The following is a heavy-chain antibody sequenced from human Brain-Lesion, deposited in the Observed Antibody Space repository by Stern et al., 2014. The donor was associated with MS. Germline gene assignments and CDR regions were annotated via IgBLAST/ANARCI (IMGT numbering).Heavy chain of an antibody. Sequence: QMQLVQSSPGLVKPSQTLSLSCTVSGGSISSGGYYWSWIRQPAGKGLEWIGRIFNSASTSYNPPLKSRVTISIDTSKNQFSLRLNSMTAADTAVYYCARGRVVPGFQYYATDVWGQGTTVIVSS. CDR3: ARGRVVPGFQYYATDV. J-gene: IGHJ6*02. V-gene: IGHV4-61*02. CDR1: GGSISSGGYY. CDR2: IFNSAST. D-gene: IGHD2-2*01.